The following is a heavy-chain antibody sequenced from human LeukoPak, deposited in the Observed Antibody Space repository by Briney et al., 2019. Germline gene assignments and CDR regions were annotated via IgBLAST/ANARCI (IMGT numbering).Heavy chain of an antibody. CDR2: IYYSGST. CDR1: GGSISSGDYY. Sequence: PSETLSLTCTVSGGSISSGDYYWSWIRQPPGKGLEWIGYIYYSGSTYYNPSLRSRVTISGDTSKKQFSLKLSSVTAADTAVYYCVTYYYGSSAPKRNYWGQGILVTASS. V-gene: IGHV4-30-4*01. CDR3: VTYYYGSSAPKRNY. J-gene: IGHJ4*02. D-gene: IGHD3-22*01.